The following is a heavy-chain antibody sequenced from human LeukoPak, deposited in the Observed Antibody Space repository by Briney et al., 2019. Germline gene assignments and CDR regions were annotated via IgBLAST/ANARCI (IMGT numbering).Heavy chain of an antibody. CDR3: ARRIAVAGNFDY. V-gene: IGHV3-74*01. D-gene: IGHD6-19*01. CDR1: RFTFSSYW. J-gene: IGHJ4*02. CDR2: INSDGSST. Sequence: GGSLRLSCAASRFTFSSYWMHWVRQAPGKGLVWVSRINSDGSSTSYADSVKGRFTISRDNAKNTLYLQMNSLRAEDTAVYYCARRIAVAGNFDYWGQGTLVTVSS.